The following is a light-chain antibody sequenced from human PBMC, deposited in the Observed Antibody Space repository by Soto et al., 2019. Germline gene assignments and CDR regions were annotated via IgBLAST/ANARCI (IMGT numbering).Light chain of an antibody. J-gene: IGKJ4*01. CDR2: AAS. Sequence: DIQMTQSPSSLSASVGDRVTITCRASQSISSYLNWYQQKPGKAPKLLIYAASSLQSGVPSRFSGSGYGTDFALTISSLPPEDFATYYCQQSYRTPLNFGGGTKVEIK. CDR1: QSISSY. V-gene: IGKV1-39*01. CDR3: QQSYRTPLN.